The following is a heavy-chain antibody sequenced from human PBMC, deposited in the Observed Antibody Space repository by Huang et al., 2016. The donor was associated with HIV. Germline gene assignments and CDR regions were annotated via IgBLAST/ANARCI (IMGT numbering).Heavy chain of an antibody. J-gene: IGHJ3*02. V-gene: IGHV1-24*01. CDR1: GYTVTEVS. Sequence: QVQLVQSGAEVKKPGASVKVSCKVSGYTVTEVSIHWVRQAPGKGSEWMGCFAPEHGETIYAQNFQGRVTMTENTSTDTAYMELHSLRPDDTAVYYCAAGYDTYYDIWGQGTMVIASS. D-gene: IGHD2-21*01. CDR3: AAGYDTYYDI. CDR2: FAPEHGET.